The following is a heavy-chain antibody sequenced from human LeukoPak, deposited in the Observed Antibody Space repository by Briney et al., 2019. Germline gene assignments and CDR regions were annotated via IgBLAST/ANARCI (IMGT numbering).Heavy chain of an antibody. J-gene: IGHJ4*02. CDR2: ISSSGSTI. V-gene: IGHV3-48*03. CDR1: GFIFSSYE. Sequence: GGSLRLSCAASGFIFSSYEMNWVRQAPGKGLEWVSYISSSGSTIYYADSVKGRFTISRDNANSSSFLQMNSLRAEDTAVYYCAREGRGGSLSYSAPHWGQGTLVTVSS. D-gene: IGHD3-10*01. CDR3: AREGRGGSLSYSAPH.